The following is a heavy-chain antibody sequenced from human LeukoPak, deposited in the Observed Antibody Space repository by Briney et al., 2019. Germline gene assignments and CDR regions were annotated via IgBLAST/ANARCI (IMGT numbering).Heavy chain of an antibody. CDR1: GYTFTSYG. Sequence: ASVKVSCKASGYTFTSYGISWVRQAPGQGLEWMGWISAYNGNTNYAQKLQGRVTMTTDTSTSTAYMELRSLRSDVTAVYYCARVVTMVRGKPKDFDYWGQGTLVTVSS. CDR2: ISAYNGNT. J-gene: IGHJ4*02. D-gene: IGHD3-10*01. CDR3: ARVVTMVRGKPKDFDY. V-gene: IGHV1-18*01.